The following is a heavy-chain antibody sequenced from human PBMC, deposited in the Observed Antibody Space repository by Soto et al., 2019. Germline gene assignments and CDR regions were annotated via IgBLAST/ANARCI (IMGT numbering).Heavy chain of an antibody. CDR1: GGSISSSYYY. J-gene: IGHJ4*02. CDR2: IYYSGST. D-gene: IGHD6-13*01. CDR3: ARGRESNSWYAQRHPKLHY. Sequence: SETLSLTCTVSGGSISSSYYYWGWIRQPPGKGLEWFGSIYYSGSTYYNPSLRSRVTISVDTSKNQFSLRLDSVTAADTAVYYCARGRESNSWYAQRHPKLHYWGQGTLVNVSS. V-gene: IGHV4-39*01.